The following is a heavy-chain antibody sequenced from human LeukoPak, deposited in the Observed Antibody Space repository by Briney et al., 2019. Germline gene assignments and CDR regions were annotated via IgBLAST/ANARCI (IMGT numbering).Heavy chain of an antibody. CDR1: GFPLSSYG. J-gene: IGHJ4*02. D-gene: IGHD2-15*01. CDR2: ISSSGSAI. V-gene: IGHV3-48*01. CDR3: VRVKGSYFDY. Sequence: GGSLRLSCAASGFPLSSYGINWVRQAPGKGLEWVSYISSSGSAIYYVDSVKGRFTVSRDNAKNSLFLQMNSPRAEDTAVYYCVRVKGSYFDYWGQGALVTVSS.